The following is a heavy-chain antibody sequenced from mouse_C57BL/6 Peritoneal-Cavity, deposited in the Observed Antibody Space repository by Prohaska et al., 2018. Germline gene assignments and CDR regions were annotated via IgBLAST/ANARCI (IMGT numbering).Heavy chain of an antibody. CDR1: GFTFSDYG. J-gene: IGHJ3*01. CDR3: ARVGKGAWFAY. CDR2: ISSGSSTF. D-gene: IGHD4-1*01. V-gene: IGHV5-17*01. Sequence: EVQLVESGGGLVKPGGSLKLSCAASGFTFSDYGMHWVRQAPEKGLECVSLISSGSSTFYYADTVKGRFTISRDNAKNTLFLQMTSLRSEDTAMYYCARVGKGAWFAYWGQGTLVTVSA.